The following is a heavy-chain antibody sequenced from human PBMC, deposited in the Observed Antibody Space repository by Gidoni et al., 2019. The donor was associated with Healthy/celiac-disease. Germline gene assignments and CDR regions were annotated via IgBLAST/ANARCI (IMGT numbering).Heavy chain of an antibody. D-gene: IGHD3-22*01. CDR3: AKEPYYYDSSGYYDDWFDP. J-gene: IGHJ5*02. Sequence: EVQLLESGGGLVQPGGSLRLSCAASGFTFSSYAMSWVRQAPGKGLEWVSAISGSGGSTYYADSVKGRFTISRDNSKNTLYLQMNSLRAEDTAVYYCAKEPYYYDSSGYYDDWFDPWGQGTLVTVSS. CDR2: ISGSGGST. CDR1: GFTFSSYA. V-gene: IGHV3-23*01.